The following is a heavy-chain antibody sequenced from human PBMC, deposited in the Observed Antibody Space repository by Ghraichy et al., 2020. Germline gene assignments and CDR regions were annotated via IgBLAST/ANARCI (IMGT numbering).Heavy chain of an antibody. CDR3: AGVHSGYSNSSYSYYSGTDG. J-gene: IGHJ6*02. CDR1: GYTFTSYY. D-gene: IGHD4-11*01. V-gene: IGHV1-46*03. CDR2: LNPSGGST. Sequence: ASVKVSCKASGYTFTSYYMHWVRQAPGQGLEWMGILNPSGGSTSYAQKFQGRVTMTRDTSTSTGYMELSSLRSEDTAVYYCAGVHSGYSNSSYSYYSGTDGSGHGSTVTV.